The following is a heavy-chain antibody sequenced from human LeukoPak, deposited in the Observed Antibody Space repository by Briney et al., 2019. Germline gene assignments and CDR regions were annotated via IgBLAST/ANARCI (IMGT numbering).Heavy chain of an antibody. CDR3: AKCGAYCGGDCPYYYYYMDV. Sequence: PGGSLRLSCAASGFTFSSYAMSWVRQAPGKGLEWVSAISGSGGSTYYADSVKGRFTISRDNSKNTLYLQMNSLRAEDTAVYYCAKCGAYCGGDCPYYYYYMDVWGKGTTVTVSS. D-gene: IGHD2-21*02. CDR1: GFTFSSYA. J-gene: IGHJ6*03. CDR2: ISGSGGST. V-gene: IGHV3-23*01.